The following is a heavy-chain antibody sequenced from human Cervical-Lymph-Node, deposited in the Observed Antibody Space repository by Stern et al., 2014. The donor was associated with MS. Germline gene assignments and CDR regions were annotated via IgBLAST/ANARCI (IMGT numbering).Heavy chain of an antibody. CDR3: ARGQYPMVETTHGFDS. D-gene: IGHD5-24*01. J-gene: IGHJ4*02. CDR2: IYSDGINT. V-gene: IGHV3-33*01. CDR1: GFAFSYFD. Sequence: QVQLVQSGGDVVQPGTSLRLSCAASGFAFSYFDMHWVRQAPGKGLEWVATIYSDGINTYYADSVLGRFTISRDNSKNTLFLLMNSLRAEDTALYYCARGQYPMVETTHGFDSWGQGALVTVSS.